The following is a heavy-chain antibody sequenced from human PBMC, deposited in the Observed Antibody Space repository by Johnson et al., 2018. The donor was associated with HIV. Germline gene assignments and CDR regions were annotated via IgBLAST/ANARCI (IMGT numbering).Heavy chain of an antibody. CDR2: ISGSGDST. D-gene: IGHD3/OR15-3a*01. J-gene: IGHJ3*02. CDR3: AREGWILDRNDACDI. Sequence: QVQLVESGGGLVQPGGSLRLSCAASGFTVSKNYMTWVRQAPGKGLEWVSIISGSGDSTYYADSVKGRFIISRDNAKNSLYLQMNSLRAEDTAVYYCAREGWILDRNDACDIWGQGTMVTVSS. CDR1: GFTVSKNY. V-gene: IGHV3-11*04.